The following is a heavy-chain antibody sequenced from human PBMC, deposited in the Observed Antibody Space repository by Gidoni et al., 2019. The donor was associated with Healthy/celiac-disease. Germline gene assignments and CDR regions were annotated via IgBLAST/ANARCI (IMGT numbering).Heavy chain of an antibody. D-gene: IGHD2-21*01. CDR1: GGSISSYY. J-gene: IGHJ5*02. V-gene: IGHV4-59*01. CDR2: IYYSGST. CDR3: ARDARGAYCGGDCSNWFDP. Sequence: QVQLQESGPGLVQPSETLSLTCTVSGGSISSYYWSWIRQPPGKGLEWIGYIYYSGSTNYNPSIKSRVTISVDTSKNQFSLKLSSVTAADTAVYYCARDARGAYCGGDCSNWFDPWGQGTLVTVSS.